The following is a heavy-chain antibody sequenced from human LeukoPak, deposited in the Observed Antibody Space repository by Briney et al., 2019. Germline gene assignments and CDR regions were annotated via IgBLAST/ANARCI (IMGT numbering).Heavy chain of an antibody. J-gene: IGHJ4*02. V-gene: IGHV3-30*18. CDR2: ISRDGSNN. Sequence: GGSLRLSCAASGFSVSDSFITWVRQAPGKGLEWVVVISRDGSNNNYADSVKGRFTISRDNSKNTLYLQMNSLRPEDTAVYYCAKVRVGTAHFDYWGQGTLVTVSS. CDR3: AKVRVGTAHFDY. CDR1: GFSVSDSF. D-gene: IGHD2-15*01.